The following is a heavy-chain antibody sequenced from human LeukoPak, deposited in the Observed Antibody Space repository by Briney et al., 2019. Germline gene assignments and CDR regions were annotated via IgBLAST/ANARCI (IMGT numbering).Heavy chain of an antibody. Sequence: SETQSLTCAVYGGSFSGYYWSWIRQPPGKGLEWIGEINHSGSTNYNPSLKRRVTISVDTSKNQFSLKLSSVTAADTAVYYCATRILASAGTNWFDPWGQGTLVTVSS. D-gene: IGHD2-15*01. CDR3: ATRILASAGTNWFDP. CDR2: INHSGST. CDR1: GGSFSGYY. J-gene: IGHJ5*02. V-gene: IGHV4-34*01.